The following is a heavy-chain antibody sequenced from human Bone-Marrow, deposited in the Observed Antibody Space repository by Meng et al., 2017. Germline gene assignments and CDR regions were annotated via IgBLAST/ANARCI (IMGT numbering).Heavy chain of an antibody. Sequence: GESLKIPRVVSGFTFSGSDVHWVRQASGKGLEWVVRIRSKTDPYATACAASVKGRFTISRDDSKNTAYLQLNSLKTEDTAVYYCTVFSRGHIWGQGTMVTVSS. J-gene: IGHJ3*02. CDR1: GFTFSGSD. CDR3: TVFSRGHI. V-gene: IGHV3-73*01. CDR2: IRSKTDPYAT. D-gene: IGHD3-3*02.